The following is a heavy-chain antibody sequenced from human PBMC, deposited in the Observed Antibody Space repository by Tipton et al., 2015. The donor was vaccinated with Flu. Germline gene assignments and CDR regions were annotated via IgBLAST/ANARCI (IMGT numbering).Heavy chain of an antibody. V-gene: IGHV3-53*01. J-gene: IGHJ4*02. D-gene: IGHD3-3*01. CDR2: IYSGGST. CDR3: ARGWGGFDY. Sequence: SLRLSCVASGFTVSSNYMSWVRQAPGKGLEWVSVIYSGGSTYYADSVKGRFTISRDNSKNTLYLQMNSLRAEDTAVYYCARGWGGFDYWGQGTLVTVSS. CDR1: GFTVSSNY.